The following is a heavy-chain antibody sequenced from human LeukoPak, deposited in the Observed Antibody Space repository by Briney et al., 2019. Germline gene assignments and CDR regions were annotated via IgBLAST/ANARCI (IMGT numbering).Heavy chain of an antibody. Sequence: AASVKVSCKASGGTFSSYAISWVRQAPGQGLEWMGRIIPIFGIANYAQKFQGRVTITADKSTSTAYMELSSLRSEDTAVYYCARDGGTGSSSYWGQGTLVTVSS. CDR1: GGTFSSYA. J-gene: IGHJ4*02. CDR3: ARDGGTGSSSY. V-gene: IGHV1-69*04. D-gene: IGHD6-6*01. CDR2: IIPIFGIA.